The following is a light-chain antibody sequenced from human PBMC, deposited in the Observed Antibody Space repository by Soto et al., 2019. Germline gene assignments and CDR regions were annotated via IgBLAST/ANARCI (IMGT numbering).Light chain of an antibody. J-gene: IGKJ1*01. V-gene: IGKV3-20*01. CDR2: GAS. Sequence: DIVLTQSPGTLSLSPGEGATLSCRASQTVSSSFLAWYQQKAGQAPRLLIYGASSRATGIPDRFSGSGSGTDFTLTITRLEPEDFAVYYCQQYGSSPGTFGQGTKVEIK. CDR3: QQYGSSPGT. CDR1: QTVSSSF.